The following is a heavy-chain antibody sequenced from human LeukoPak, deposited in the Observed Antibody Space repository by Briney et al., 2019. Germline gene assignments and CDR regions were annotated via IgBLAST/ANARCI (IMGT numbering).Heavy chain of an antibody. CDR3: ARDSSPYCGDDCYFDAFDL. J-gene: IGHJ3*01. CDR2: INRDGSKN. V-gene: IGHV3-7*03. CDR1: EFTFGSYW. Sequence: GGPLRLSCAASEFTFGSYWMTWLRQAPGKGLEWVANINRDGSKNHFVDSVKGRFTISRDNAKNFLYLQMNSLRAEDTAVYFCARDSSPYCGDDCYFDAFDLWGQGTMVTVSS. D-gene: IGHD2-21*02.